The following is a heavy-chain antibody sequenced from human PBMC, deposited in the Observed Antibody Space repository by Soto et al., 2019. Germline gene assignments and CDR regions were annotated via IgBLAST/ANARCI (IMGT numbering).Heavy chain of an antibody. CDR2: ISGSGGST. CDR1: GFTFSSYA. J-gene: IGHJ6*04. V-gene: IGHV3-23*01. Sequence: GGSLRLSCAASGFTFSSYAMSWVRQAPGKGLEWVSAISGSGGSTYYADSVKGRFTISRDNSKNTLYLQMNSLRAEDTAVYYCAKSTGVPFSENYGSGSYGMDAWGKGTTVTVSS. CDR3: AKSTGVPFSENYGSGSYGMDA. D-gene: IGHD3-10*01.